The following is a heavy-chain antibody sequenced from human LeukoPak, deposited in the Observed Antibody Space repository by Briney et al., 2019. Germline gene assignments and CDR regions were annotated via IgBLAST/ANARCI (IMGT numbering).Heavy chain of an antibody. V-gene: IGHV4-39*07. CDR1: GGSISSSSYY. Sequence: SETLSLTCTVSGGSISSSSYYWGWIRQPPGQGLEWIGTIYYSGSTYYNPSLKSRVTISVDTSKNQFSLKLSSETAADTAVYYCARDNRRAFDYWGQGTLVTVSS. CDR2: IYYSGST. CDR3: ARDNRRAFDY. J-gene: IGHJ4*02. D-gene: IGHD1-14*01.